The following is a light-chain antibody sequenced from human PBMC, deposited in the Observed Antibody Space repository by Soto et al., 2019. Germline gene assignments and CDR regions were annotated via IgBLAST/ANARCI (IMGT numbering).Light chain of an antibody. Sequence: DLPLTQSPSFLSASVGDRVIITCRASQGIGSYLGWYQQAPGKAPKLLIYGASTLQSGVPSRFSGSGSGTEFTLTISSLQPEDVATYYWQQLNTYPAFGGGTKVEI. CDR3: QQLNTYPA. V-gene: IGKV1-9*01. CDR2: GAS. J-gene: IGKJ4*01. CDR1: QGIGSY.